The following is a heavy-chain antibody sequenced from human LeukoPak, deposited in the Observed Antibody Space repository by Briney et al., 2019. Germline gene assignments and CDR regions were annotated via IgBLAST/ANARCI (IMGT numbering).Heavy chain of an antibody. D-gene: IGHD3-10*01. J-gene: IGHJ5*02. CDR3: ARGPVYYGSGSYYNWFDP. CDR1: GYTFTGYY. CDR2: INPNSGGT. V-gene: IGHV1-2*02. Sequence: GASVRVSCKASGYTFTGYYMHWVRQAPGQGLEWMGWINPNSGGTNYAQKFQGRVTMTRDMSISTAYMELSRLRSDDTAVYYCARGPVYYGSGSYYNWFDPWGQGTLVTVSS.